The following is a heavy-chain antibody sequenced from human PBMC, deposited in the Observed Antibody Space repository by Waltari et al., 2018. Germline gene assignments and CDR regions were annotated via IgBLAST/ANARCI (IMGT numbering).Heavy chain of an antibody. J-gene: IGHJ3*02. V-gene: IGHV3-43*01. CDR1: GFTFDDYT. CDR2: ISWDGGST. Sequence: EVQLVESGGVVVQPGGSLRLSCAASGFTFDDYTMHWVRQAPGKGLEWVSLISWDGGSTYYADSVKGRFTISRDNSKNSLYLQMNSLRTGDTALYYCAKAALVLQNAFDIWGQGTMVTVSS. CDR3: AKAALVLQNAFDI. D-gene: IGHD3-10*01.